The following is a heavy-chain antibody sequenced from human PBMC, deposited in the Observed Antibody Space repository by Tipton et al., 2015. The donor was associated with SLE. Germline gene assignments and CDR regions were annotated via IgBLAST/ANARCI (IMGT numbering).Heavy chain of an antibody. CDR1: GFTFSDYY. J-gene: IGHJ4*02. D-gene: IGHD6-19*01. CDR2: ISSSGSTI. V-gene: IGHV3-11*01. Sequence: SLRLSCAASGFTFSDYYMSWIRQAPGKGLEWVSYISSSGSTIYYADSVKGRFTISRDNAKNSLYLQMNSLRAEDTAVYYCARGHSSGWYYFDYWGQGTLVTVPS. CDR3: ARGHSSGWYYFDY.